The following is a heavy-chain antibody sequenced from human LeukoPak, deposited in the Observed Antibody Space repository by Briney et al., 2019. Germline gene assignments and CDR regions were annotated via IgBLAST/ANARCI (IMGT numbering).Heavy chain of an antibody. J-gene: IGHJ4*02. CDR2: ISSSSSTI. Sequence: GSLRLSCAASGFTFSSYSMNWVRQAPGKGLEWVSYISSSSSTIYYADSVKGRFTISRDNAKNSLYLQMNSLRAEDTALYYCAKDMGYYGSGSPFDYWGQGTLVTVSS. V-gene: IGHV3-48*04. D-gene: IGHD3-10*01. CDR3: AKDMGYYGSGSPFDY. CDR1: GFTFSSYS.